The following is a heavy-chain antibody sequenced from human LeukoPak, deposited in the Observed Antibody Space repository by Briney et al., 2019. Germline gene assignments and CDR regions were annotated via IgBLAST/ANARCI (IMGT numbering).Heavy chain of an antibody. CDR2: INDSGSM. J-gene: IGHJ4*02. V-gene: IGHV4-34*01. CDR1: GGSFSGFY. Sequence: PSETLSLTCAVYGGSFSGFYWSWFRQPPGKGLEWIGEINDSGSMNHNPSLKSRVAISVDTSKSQFSLKLTSVTAADTAVYFCARGAGWRIDYWGQGTLVTVSS. CDR3: ARGAGWRIDY. D-gene: IGHD5-24*01.